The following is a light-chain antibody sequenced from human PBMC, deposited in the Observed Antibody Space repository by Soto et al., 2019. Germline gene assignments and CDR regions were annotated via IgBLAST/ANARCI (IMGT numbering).Light chain of an antibody. CDR3: QQHNNWPWT. J-gene: IGKJ1*01. CDR2: GAS. V-gene: IGKV3-15*01. Sequence: EIVMTQSPATLSVSPGERATLSCRASQGVTSNLAWYQQKPGQAPNLLIYGASTRATGSPARFSGSGSGTEFTLTISRLQSEDFAVYYCQQHNNWPWTFGQGTKVEIK. CDR1: QGVTSN.